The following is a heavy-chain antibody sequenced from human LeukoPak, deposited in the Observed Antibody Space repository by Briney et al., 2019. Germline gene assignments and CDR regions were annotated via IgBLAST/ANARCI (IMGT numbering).Heavy chain of an antibody. D-gene: IGHD3-3*01. V-gene: IGHV1-69*05. CDR1: GGTFSSYA. Sequence: SVKVSCKASGGTFSSYAISWVRQAPGQGLEWMGGIIPIFGTANYAQKFQGRVTITTDESTSTAYMELSSLRSEDTAVYYCARVNDCWSGYYRNWFDPWGQGTLVTVSS. J-gene: IGHJ5*02. CDR2: IIPIFGTA. CDR3: ARVNDCWSGYYRNWFDP.